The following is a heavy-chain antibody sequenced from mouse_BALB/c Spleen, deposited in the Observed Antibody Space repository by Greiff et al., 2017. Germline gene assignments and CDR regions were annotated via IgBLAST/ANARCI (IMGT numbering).Heavy chain of an antibody. CDR3: ARDKYYYAMDY. V-gene: IGHV7-3*02. J-gene: IGHJ4*01. CDR2: IRNKANGYTT. CDR1: GFTFTDYY. Sequence: DVQLQESGGGLVQPGGSLRLSCATSGFTFTDYYMSWVRQPPGKALEWLGFIRNKANGYTTEYSASVKGRFTISRDNSQSILYLQMNTLRAEDSATYYCARDKYYYAMDYWGQGTSVTVSS.